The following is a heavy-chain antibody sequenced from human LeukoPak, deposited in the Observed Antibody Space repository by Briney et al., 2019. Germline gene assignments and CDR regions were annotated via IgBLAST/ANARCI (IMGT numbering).Heavy chain of an antibody. CDR2: ISSSGSTI. CDR1: GFTFSSYE. D-gene: IGHD3-22*01. J-gene: IGHJ4*02. Sequence: GGSLRLSCAASGFTFSSYEMNWVRQAPGKGLEWVSYISSSGSTIYYADSVKGRFTISRDNAKNSLYPQMNSLRAEDTAVYYCARAVVVMSYFDYWGQGTLVTVSS. V-gene: IGHV3-48*03. CDR3: ARAVVVMSYFDY.